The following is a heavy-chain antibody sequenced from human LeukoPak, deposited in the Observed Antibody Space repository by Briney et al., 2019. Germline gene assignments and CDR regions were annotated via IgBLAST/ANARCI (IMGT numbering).Heavy chain of an antibody. CDR2: ISAYNGNT. CDR1: GYTFTSYG. J-gene: IGHJ6*02. CDR3: ARGQYYDFWSGYSHYHYYGMDV. Sequence: ASVKVSCKASGYTFTSYGISWVRQAPGQGLEWMGWISAYNGNTNYAQKLQGRVTMTTDTSTSTAYMELRSLRSYDTAVYYCARGQYYDFWSGYSHYHYYGMDVWGQGTTVTVSS. D-gene: IGHD3-3*01. V-gene: IGHV1-18*01.